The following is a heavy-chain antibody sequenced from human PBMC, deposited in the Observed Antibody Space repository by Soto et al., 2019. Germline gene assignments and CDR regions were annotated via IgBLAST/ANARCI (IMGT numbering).Heavy chain of an antibody. J-gene: IGHJ3*02. V-gene: IGHV3-30-3*01. Sequence: QVQLVESGGGVVQPGRSLRLSCAASGFTFSSYAMHWVRQAPGKGLEWVAVISYDGSNKYYADSVKGRFTISRDNSKNTLYLQMNSLRAEDTAVYYCARFGRVVPNAFDIWGQGTMVTVSS. CDR1: GFTFSSYA. CDR2: ISYDGSNK. CDR3: ARFGRVVPNAFDI. D-gene: IGHD2-15*01.